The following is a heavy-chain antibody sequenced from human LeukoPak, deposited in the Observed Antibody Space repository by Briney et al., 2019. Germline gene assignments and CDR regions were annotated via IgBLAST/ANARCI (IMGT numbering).Heavy chain of an antibody. J-gene: IGHJ4*02. Sequence: GESLKISFKGSGYRSTSYWIGWVRQTPGKGLEWMGIIYPGDSDTRYSPSFQGQVTISADKSISTAYLQWSSLKASDTAMYYCASAVSHCSSTSCFFDYWGQGTLVTVSS. V-gene: IGHV5-51*01. CDR1: GYRSTSYW. D-gene: IGHD2-2*01. CDR2: IYPGDSDT. CDR3: ASAVSHCSSTSCFFDY.